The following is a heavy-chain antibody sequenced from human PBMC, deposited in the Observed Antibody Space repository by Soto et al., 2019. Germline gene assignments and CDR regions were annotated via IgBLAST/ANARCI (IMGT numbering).Heavy chain of an antibody. J-gene: IGHJ6*02. CDR2: ISAYKGNT. CDR3: ARDVGIAVAANNYSYGMDV. Sequence: QVQLVQSGAEVKKPGASVKVSCKASGYTFTSYGISWVRQAPGQGLEWMGWISAYKGNTNYAQKLQGRVTMTTDTSTSTAYMELGSPRSDDTAVYYCARDVGIAVAANNYSYGMDVWGQGTTVTVSS. D-gene: IGHD6-19*01. CDR1: GYTFTSYG. V-gene: IGHV1-18*01.